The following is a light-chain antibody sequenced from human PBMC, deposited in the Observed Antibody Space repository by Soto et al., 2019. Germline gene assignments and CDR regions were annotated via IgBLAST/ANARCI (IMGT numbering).Light chain of an antibody. Sequence: QSALTQPASVSGSPGQSITISCTGTSSDVGAYNYVSWYQQHPGKAPKLMIFEVNNRPSGVSNRFSGSKSGNTASLAISGLQAEDEADYYCSSYTSSSTLVFGGGTXLTXL. J-gene: IGLJ2*01. V-gene: IGLV2-14*01. CDR3: SSYTSSSTLV. CDR2: EVN. CDR1: SSDVGAYNY.